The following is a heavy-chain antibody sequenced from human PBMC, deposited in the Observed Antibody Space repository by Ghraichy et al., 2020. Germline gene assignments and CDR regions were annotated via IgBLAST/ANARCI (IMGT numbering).Heavy chain of an antibody. Sequence: SETLSLTCTVSGGSVSSTDSFWGWIRQPPGKGLEWIVTIYYNGATFYNPSLKSRVTLSVDTSQNQFSLKLSSLTAADTGVYYCARHFTIAVGGIDYWGQGTLVTFSS. J-gene: IGHJ4*02. CDR1: GGSVSSTDSF. CDR2: IYYNGAT. CDR3: ARHFTIAVGGIDY. D-gene: IGHD6-19*01. V-gene: IGHV4-39*01.